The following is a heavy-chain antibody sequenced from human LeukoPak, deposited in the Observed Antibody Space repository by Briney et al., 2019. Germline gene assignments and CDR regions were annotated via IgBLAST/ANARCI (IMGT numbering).Heavy chain of an antibody. J-gene: IGHJ5*02. V-gene: IGHV3-30*03. D-gene: IGHD3-10*01. CDR3: ARSHHPFITMVRGVIQNWFDP. CDR2: ISYDGSNK. Sequence: GGSLRPSCAASGFTFSSYGMHWVRQAPGKGLEWVAVISYDGSNKYYADSVKGRFTISRDNSKNTLYLQMNSLRAEDTAVYYCARSHHPFITMVRGVIQNWFDPWGQGTLVTVSS. CDR1: GFTFSSYG.